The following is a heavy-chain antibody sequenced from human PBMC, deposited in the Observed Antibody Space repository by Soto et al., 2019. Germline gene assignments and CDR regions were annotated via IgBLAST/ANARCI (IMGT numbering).Heavy chain of an antibody. J-gene: IGHJ4*02. D-gene: IGHD1-26*01. V-gene: IGHV4-39*02. Sequence: PSETLSLTCAVSGGSISSSSYYWGWIRQPPGKGLEWIGNIYYSGSTYYNSSLKSRVTISVDTSKNQFSLKLSSVTAADTAVYYCARDDDNGSDCDLAYWGQGALVTVSS. CDR1: GGSISSSSYY. CDR3: ARDDDNGSDCDLAY. CDR2: IYYSGST.